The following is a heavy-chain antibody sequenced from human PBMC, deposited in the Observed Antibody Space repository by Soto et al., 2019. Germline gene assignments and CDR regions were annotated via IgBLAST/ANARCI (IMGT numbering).Heavy chain of an antibody. Sequence: QVQLVQSGAEVKKPGSSVKVSCKASGGAFSSYAISWVRQAPGQGLEWMGGIIPIFGTANYAQKFQGRVTITADESTSTAYMELSSLRSEDTAVYYCARDPGRWLPSSGGMDVWGQGTTVTVSS. CDR3: ARDPGRWLPSSGGMDV. CDR1: GGAFSSYA. J-gene: IGHJ6*02. CDR2: IIPIFGTA. D-gene: IGHD3-10*01. V-gene: IGHV1-69*01.